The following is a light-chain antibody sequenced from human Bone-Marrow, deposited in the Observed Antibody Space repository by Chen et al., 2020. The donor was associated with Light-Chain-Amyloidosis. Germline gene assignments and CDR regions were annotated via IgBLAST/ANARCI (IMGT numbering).Light chain of an antibody. J-gene: IGLJ3*02. CDR1: SSDIGCYNF. CDR3: SSYTTSTTWV. CDR2: EVS. V-gene: IGLV2-14*01. Sequence: QSALTQPASVSGSPGHSIAISCTGASSDIGCYNFVSWYQPPSGKAPKLILYEVSNRPSGVSSRFSGSKSGDTASLTISGIQPEDEADYYCSSYTTSTTWVFGGGTKLTVL.